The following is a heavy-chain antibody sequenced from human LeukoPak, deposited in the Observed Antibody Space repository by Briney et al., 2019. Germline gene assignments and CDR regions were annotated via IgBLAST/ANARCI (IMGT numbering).Heavy chain of an antibody. CDR3: AREEGYNSAGIVELDY. J-gene: IGHJ4*02. D-gene: IGHD5-24*01. Sequence: GASVKVSCKASGYTFTDYYLHWVRQAPGQGLEWMGWLNPNTGVTNPAQKFRGRFTMTRDTAMGTAYMELTSLRSDDTAVYFCAREEGYNSAGIVELDYWGQGTLVTVSS. CDR1: GYTFTDYY. V-gene: IGHV1-2*02. CDR2: LNPNTGVT.